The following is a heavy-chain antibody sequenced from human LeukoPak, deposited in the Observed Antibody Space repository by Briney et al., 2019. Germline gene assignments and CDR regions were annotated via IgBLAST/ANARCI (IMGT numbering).Heavy chain of an antibody. J-gene: IGHJ5*02. Sequence: SETLSLTCAVAGGSISSSNWWTWVRQPPGKGLEWIGEIYHGGSTNYNPSLKSRVTISIDKPNNQFSLRLSSVTAADTAVYYCARGLNYDLNPWGQGTLVTVSS. D-gene: IGHD3-3*01. CDR2: IYHGGST. CDR3: ARGLNYDLNP. V-gene: IGHV4-4*02. CDR1: GGSISSSNW.